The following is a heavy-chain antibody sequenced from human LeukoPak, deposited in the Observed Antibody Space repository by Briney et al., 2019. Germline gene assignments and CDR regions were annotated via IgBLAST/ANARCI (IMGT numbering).Heavy chain of an antibody. CDR1: GGSFSGYY. D-gene: IGHD3-10*01. V-gene: IGHV4-59*10. Sequence: KPSETLSLTCAVYGGSFSGYYWSWIRQPAGKGLELIGRIYTSGSTNYNPSLKSRVTISVATSKNQFSLKLSSVTAADTAVYYCARSGTRGVIITHLLVWGQGTLVTVSS. CDR3: ARSGTRGVIITHLLV. CDR2: IYTSGST. J-gene: IGHJ4*02.